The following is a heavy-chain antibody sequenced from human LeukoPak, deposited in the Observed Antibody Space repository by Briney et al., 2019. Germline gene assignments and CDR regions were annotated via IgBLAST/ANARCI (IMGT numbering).Heavy chain of an antibody. CDR2: MHPSSGDT. V-gene: IGHV1-8*01. CDR3: ARGRLNGNVDF. J-gene: IGHJ4*02. Sequence: ASVKVSCKASGYTFTSYDINWVRQAAGQGFEWMGWMHPSSGDTGYAHNLQGRITITRDSSTATVFMELSSLRSEDTAMYYCARGRLNGNVDFWGQGTLVTVSS. D-gene: IGHD1-20*01. CDR1: GYTFTSYD.